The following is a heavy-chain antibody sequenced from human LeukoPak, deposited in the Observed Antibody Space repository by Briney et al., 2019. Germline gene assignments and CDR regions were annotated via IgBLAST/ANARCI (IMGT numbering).Heavy chain of an antibody. Sequence: SETLSPTCTVSGYSISSGYYWGWIRQPPGKGLEWIGSIYHSGGTYYNPSLRSRVTISVDTSKNQFSLKLSSVTAADTAVYYCARAGRIAAGGNFDYWGQGTLVTVSS. CDR2: IYHSGGT. J-gene: IGHJ4*02. CDR3: ARAGRIAAGGNFDY. D-gene: IGHD6-13*01. CDR1: GYSISSGYY. V-gene: IGHV4-38-2*02.